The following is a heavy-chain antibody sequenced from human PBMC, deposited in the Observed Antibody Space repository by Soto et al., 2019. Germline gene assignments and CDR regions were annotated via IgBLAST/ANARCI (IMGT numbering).Heavy chain of an antibody. CDR2: ITPYSGGT. CDR3: ARAVSTKTAPIDY. Sequence: GASVKVSCKASGYTFTSYGISWVRQAPGQGLEWMGWITPYSGGTRYQQRLQGRVTMTTDTSTSTVYMELGSRRPEDTAVYYCARAVSTKTAPIDYWGQGTLVTVSS. V-gene: IGHV1-18*01. D-gene: IGHD4-17*01. CDR1: GYTFTSYG. J-gene: IGHJ4*02.